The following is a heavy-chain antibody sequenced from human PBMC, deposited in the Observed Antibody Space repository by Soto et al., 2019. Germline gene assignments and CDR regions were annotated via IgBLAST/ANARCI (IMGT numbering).Heavy chain of an antibody. Sequence: SVEVSCKXSGGTFSSYAISWVRQAPGQGLEWMGGIIPIFGTANYAQKFQGRVTITADESTSTAYMELSSLRSEDTAVYYCARERGYSYVYYFDYWGQGTLVTVSS. CDR2: IIPIFGTA. J-gene: IGHJ4*02. CDR1: GGTFSSYA. D-gene: IGHD5-18*01. V-gene: IGHV1-69*13. CDR3: ARERGYSYVYYFDY.